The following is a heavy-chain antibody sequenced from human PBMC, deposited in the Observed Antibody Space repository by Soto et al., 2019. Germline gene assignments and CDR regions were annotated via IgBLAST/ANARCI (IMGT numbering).Heavy chain of an antibody. J-gene: IGHJ6*02. D-gene: IGHD6-6*01. CDR3: ASESIAALSSYYYYGMDV. CDR1: GGSISSSSYY. Sequence: SETQSLTYTVSGGSISSSSYYWGWIRQPPGKGLEWIGSIYYSGSTYYNPSLKSRVTISVDTSKNQFSLKLSSVTAADTAVYYCASESIAALSSYYYYGMDVWGQGTTVTVSS. V-gene: IGHV4-39*01. CDR2: IYYSGST.